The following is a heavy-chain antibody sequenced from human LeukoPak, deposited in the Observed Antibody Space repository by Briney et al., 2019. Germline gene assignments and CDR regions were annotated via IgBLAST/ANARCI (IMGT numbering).Heavy chain of an antibody. CDR3: ARDTAQSLNLYGVVDL. CDR1: GFTFSSYA. J-gene: IGHJ5*02. CDR2: ISGSGGST. D-gene: IGHD2-21*02. V-gene: IGHV3-23*01. Sequence: PGGSLRLSCAASGFTFSSYAMSWVRQAPGKGLEWVSAISGSGGSTYYADSVKGRFTISRDNSKNTLYLQMNSLRAEDTAVYYCARDTAQSLNLYGVVDLWGQGTLVTVSS.